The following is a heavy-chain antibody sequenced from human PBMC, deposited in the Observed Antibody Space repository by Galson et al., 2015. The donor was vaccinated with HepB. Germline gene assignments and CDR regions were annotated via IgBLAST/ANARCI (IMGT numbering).Heavy chain of an antibody. V-gene: IGHV5-51*01. CDR1: RYRFPNYW. CDR3: ARHNHPPYYHGLDV. D-gene: IGHD1-14*01. CDR2: IFPHDSDT. J-gene: IGHJ6*02. Sequence: QSGAEVKKPGESLRISCKASRYRFPNYWIGWVRQVPGNGLEWVGIIFPHDSDTRYSPSFRGQVTISADKSISTVYLQWSSLKASDTASYFCARHNHPPYYHGLDVWGPGTTVTVSS.